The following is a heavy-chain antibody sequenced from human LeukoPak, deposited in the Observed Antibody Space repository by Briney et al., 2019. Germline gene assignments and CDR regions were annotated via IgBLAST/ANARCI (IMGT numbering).Heavy chain of an antibody. Sequence: GGSLRLSRAASGFTFSSYAMSWVRQAPGKGLEWVSAISGSGGSTYYADSVKGRFTISRDNSKNTLYLQMNSLRAEDTAVYYCAKDQRYCGGDCYSSFDYWGQGTLVTVSS. J-gene: IGHJ4*02. V-gene: IGHV3-23*01. CDR1: GFTFSSYA. CDR3: AKDQRYCGGDCYSSFDY. D-gene: IGHD2-21*02. CDR2: ISGSGGST.